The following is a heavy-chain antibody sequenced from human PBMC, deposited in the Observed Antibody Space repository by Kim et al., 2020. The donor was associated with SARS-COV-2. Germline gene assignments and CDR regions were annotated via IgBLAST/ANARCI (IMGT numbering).Heavy chain of an antibody. J-gene: IGHJ5*02. CDR3: ARTYSSSWYDPSDP. CDR2: IYYSGST. Sequence: SETLSLTCTVSGGSISSSSYYWGWIRQPPGKGLEWIGSIYYSGSTYYNPSLKSRVTISVDTSKNQFSLKLSSVTAADTAVYYCARTYSSSWYDPSDPWGQGTLVTVSS. D-gene: IGHD6-13*01. CDR1: GGSISSSSYY. V-gene: IGHV4-39*01.